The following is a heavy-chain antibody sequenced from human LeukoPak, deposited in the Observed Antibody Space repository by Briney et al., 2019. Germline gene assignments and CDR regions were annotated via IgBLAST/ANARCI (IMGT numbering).Heavy chain of an antibody. Sequence: GGSLRLSCAASGFTFSSYSMNWVRQAPGKGLEWVSSISSSSYIYYADSVKGRFTISRDNAKNSLYLQMNSLRAEDTAVYYCAREGLSDDSSGYYYWGQGTLVTVSS. V-gene: IGHV3-21*01. CDR2: ISSSSYI. CDR3: AREGLSDDSSGYYY. J-gene: IGHJ4*02. CDR1: GFTFSSYS. D-gene: IGHD3-22*01.